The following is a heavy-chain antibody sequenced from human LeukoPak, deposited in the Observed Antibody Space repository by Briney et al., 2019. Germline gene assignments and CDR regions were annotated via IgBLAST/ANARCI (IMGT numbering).Heavy chain of an antibody. CDR2: INHSGGT. CDR3: ARVGYSSSWYVPKGYYYYGMDV. J-gene: IGHJ6*02. V-gene: IGHV4-34*01. D-gene: IGHD6-13*01. CDR1: GGSFSGYY. Sequence: SETLSLTCAVYGGSFSGYYWSWIRQPPGKGLEWIGEINHSGGTNYNPSLKSRVTISVDTSKNQFSLKLSSVTAADTAVYYCARVGYSSSWYVPKGYYYYGMDVWGQGTTVTVSS.